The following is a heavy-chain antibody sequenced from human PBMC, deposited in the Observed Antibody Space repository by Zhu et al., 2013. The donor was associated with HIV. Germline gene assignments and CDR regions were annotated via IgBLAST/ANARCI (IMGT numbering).Heavy chain of an antibody. Sequence: VQLQESGPGVVKPSGTLSLTCAVSGDSITNTNWWSWVRQPPGKGLEWIAEIYHSGKTNYNAALRGRVTISLDESKNQFSLRVTSVTAADTAVYYCARAGPPSVIRNYYLDHWGQGTLVAVSS. D-gene: IGHD1-7*01. CDR2: IYHSGKT. J-gene: IGHJ4*02. CDR1: GDSITNTNW. V-gene: IGHV4-4*02. CDR3: ARAGPPSVIRNYYLDH.